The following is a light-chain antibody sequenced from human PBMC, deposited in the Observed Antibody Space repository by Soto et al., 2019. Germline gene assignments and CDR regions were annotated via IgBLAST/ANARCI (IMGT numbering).Light chain of an antibody. CDR1: SANIGSNP. CDR3: ATCEIYPISRV. V-gene: IGLV1-44*01. Sequence: QSVLTQPPSASGTPGQRVTVSCSGSSANIGSNPVNWYQQLPGTAPRLLIDSHNQRPSGVPDRFSGSRSGTSASLAISGLQSEDLFYYAWATCEIYPISRVFAPGTK. CDR2: SHN. J-gene: IGLJ1*01.